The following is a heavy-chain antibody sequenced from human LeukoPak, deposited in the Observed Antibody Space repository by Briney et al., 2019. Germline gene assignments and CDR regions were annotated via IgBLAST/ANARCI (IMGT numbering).Heavy chain of an antibody. J-gene: IGHJ4*02. V-gene: IGHV3-23*01. CDR2: ISGSGGST. D-gene: IGHD6-13*01. CDR1: GFTFSSYA. Sequence: QSGGSLRLSCAASGFTFSSYAMSWVRQAPGKGPEWVSAISGSGGSTYYADSVKGRFTISRDNSKNTLYLQMNSLRAEDTAVYYCAKGTAAAPRGPFDYWGQGTLVTVSS. CDR3: AKGTAAAPRGPFDY.